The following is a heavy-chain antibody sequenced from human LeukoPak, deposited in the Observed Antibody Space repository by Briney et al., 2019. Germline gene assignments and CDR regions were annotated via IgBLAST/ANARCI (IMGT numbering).Heavy chain of an antibody. V-gene: IGHV1-69*01. D-gene: IGHD2-2*01. CDR2: IFPIFGTS. J-gene: IGHJ5*02. CDR3: ARQVDVKYCSSTSCYVWDWFDP. Sequence: SVKVSFKSSGGTFSSYAISWVRQAPGQGVAWMGGIFPIFGTSNYAQKFQGRVTITADESTSTAYMELSSLRSEDTAAYYCARQVDVKYCSSTSCYVWDWFDPWGQGTLVTVSS. CDR1: GGTFSSYA.